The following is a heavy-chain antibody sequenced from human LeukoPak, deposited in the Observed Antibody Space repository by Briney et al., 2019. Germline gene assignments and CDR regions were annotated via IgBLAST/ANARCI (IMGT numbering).Heavy chain of an antibody. D-gene: IGHD3-22*01. Sequence: ASVKVSCKASGYTFTSYGISWVRQAPGQGLEWMGWISAYNGNTNYAQKLQGRVTMTTDTSTSTAYMELRSLGSDDTAVYYCARDRGGYYDSSGYYAFDIWGQGTMVTVSS. CDR3: ARDRGGYYDSSGYYAFDI. CDR2: ISAYNGNT. J-gene: IGHJ3*02. V-gene: IGHV1-18*01. CDR1: GYTFTSYG.